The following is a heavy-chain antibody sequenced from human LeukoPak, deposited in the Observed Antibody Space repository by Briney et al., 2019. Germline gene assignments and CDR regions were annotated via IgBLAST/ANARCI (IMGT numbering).Heavy chain of an antibody. J-gene: IGHJ3*02. CDR2: INPNSGDT. CDR1: GYTFTVYF. Sequence: ASVKVSCKASGYTFTVYFMHWVRQAPGQGLEWMGWINPNSGDTNYAQKFQGRVTMTRDTSISTAYMDLGRLRSDDTAVYYCARLHYARDAFDIWGQGTMVTVSS. D-gene: IGHD2-2*01. V-gene: IGHV1-2*02. CDR3: ARLHYARDAFDI.